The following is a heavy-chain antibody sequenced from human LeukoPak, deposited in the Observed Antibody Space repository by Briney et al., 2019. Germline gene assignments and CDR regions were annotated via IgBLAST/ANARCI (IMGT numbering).Heavy chain of an antibody. J-gene: IGHJ5*02. CDR2: VHGSGDIT. CDR3: AKDSILLWYGNVGEGRFDA. CDR1: GFTFSNYA. Sequence: PGGSLRLSCVASGFTFSNYAMTWVRQAPGKGLEWVSGVHGSGDITYYADSVKGRFTISRDNSRNTLYLQMNSLRVEDTAVYYCAKDSILLWYGNVGEGRFDAWGQGTLVTVSS. V-gene: IGHV3-23*01. D-gene: IGHD3-10*01.